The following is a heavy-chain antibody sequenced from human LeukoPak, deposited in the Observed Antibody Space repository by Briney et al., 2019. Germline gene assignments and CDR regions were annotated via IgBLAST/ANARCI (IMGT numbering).Heavy chain of an antibody. CDR2: IRSKANSYAT. CDR3: TRPNWNDAGLDY. V-gene: IGHV3-73*01. CDR1: AFTFSGSA. J-gene: IGHJ4*02. D-gene: IGHD1-1*01. Sequence: GGSLTLSCAASAFTFSGSAMHWVRQASGKGLEWVGRIRSKANSYATAYDPSVKGRFTISRDDSKNTAYLQMNSLKTEDTAVYYCTRPNWNDAGLDYWGQGTLVTVSS.